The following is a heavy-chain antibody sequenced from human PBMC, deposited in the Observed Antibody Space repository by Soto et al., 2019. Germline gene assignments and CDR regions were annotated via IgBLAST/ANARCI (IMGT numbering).Heavy chain of an antibody. D-gene: IGHD3-22*01. CDR3: TRTIVVVVPDNFDH. V-gene: IGHV3-7*01. J-gene: IGHJ4*02. CDR2: IKEDGSEK. CDR1: GFTIGDYW. Sequence: EVQLVESGGGLVQPGGSLRLSCAASGFTIGDYWMSWGRQAPGKGLEWVANIKEDGSEKYYVDSVKGRFTISRDSAKNSLYLQMNSLRGEDSAVYYCTRTIVVVVPDNFDHWGQGTLVTVSS.